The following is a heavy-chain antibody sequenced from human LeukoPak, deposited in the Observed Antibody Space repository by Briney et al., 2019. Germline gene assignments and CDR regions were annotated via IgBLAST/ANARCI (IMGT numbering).Heavy chain of an antibody. CDR2: IYYSGST. J-gene: IGHJ4*02. D-gene: IGHD6-19*01. Sequence: SETLSLTCTVSGGSISSSSYYWGWIRQPPGKGLEWIGSIYYSGSTYYNPSLKSRVTISVDTSKNQFSLKLSSVTAADTAVYYCARALSGWGPFDYWGQGTLVTVSS. CDR1: GGSISSSSYY. CDR3: ARALSGWGPFDY. V-gene: IGHV4-39*07.